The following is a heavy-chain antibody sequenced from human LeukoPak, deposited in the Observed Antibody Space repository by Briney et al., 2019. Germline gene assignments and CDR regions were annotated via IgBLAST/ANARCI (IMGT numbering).Heavy chain of an antibody. J-gene: IGHJ5*02. CDR2: IYPRDGST. CDR1: GYTFTSNY. Sequence: ASVKVSCKASGYTFTSNYIHWVRQAPGQGLEWMGMIYPRDGSTSYAQKFQGRVTITADESTSTAYMELSSLRSEDTAVYYCAMGSGRPGKNWFDPWGQGTLVTVSS. CDR3: AMGSGRPGKNWFDP. D-gene: IGHD3-10*01. V-gene: IGHV1-46*01.